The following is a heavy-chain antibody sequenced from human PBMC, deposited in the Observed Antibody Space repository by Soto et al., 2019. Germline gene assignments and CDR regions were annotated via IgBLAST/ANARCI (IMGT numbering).Heavy chain of an antibody. Sequence: GGSLRLSCAASGFTFSSYAMHWVRQAPGKGLEWVAVISYDGSNKYYADSVKGRFTISRDNSKNTLYLQMNSLRAEDTAVYYCARGGSGSYSYYFDYWGQGTLVTVSS. J-gene: IGHJ4*02. CDR1: GFTFSSYA. CDR3: ARGGSGSYSYYFDY. D-gene: IGHD3-10*01. CDR2: ISYDGSNK. V-gene: IGHV3-30*04.